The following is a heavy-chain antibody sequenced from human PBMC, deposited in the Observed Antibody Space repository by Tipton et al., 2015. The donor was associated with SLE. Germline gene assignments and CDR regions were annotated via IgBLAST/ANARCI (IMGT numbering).Heavy chain of an antibody. D-gene: IGHD3-10*01. Sequence: QSGAEVKKPGESLKISCKGSGYSFTSYWIGWVRQMPGKGLEWMGIIYPGGSDTRYSPSFQGQVTMSADKSISTAYLQWSSLKASDTAMYYCARRDITMVRAWYFDLWGRGTLVTVSS. J-gene: IGHJ2*01. CDR3: ARRDITMVRAWYFDL. CDR1: GYSFTSYW. CDR2: IYPGGSDT. V-gene: IGHV5-51*03.